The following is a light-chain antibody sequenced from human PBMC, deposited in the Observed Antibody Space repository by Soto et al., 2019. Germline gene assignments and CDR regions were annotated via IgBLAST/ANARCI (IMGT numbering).Light chain of an antibody. CDR2: EVN. CDR3: SSYASNNILYV. CDR1: SSDVGAYDY. Sequence: QSVLTQPASVSGSPGQSITISCTGTSSDVGAYDYVSWYQHPTGKAPKLIIYEVNNRPSGVSNRFSGSKSGNTASLTISGIQAEDEADYYCSSYASNNILYVFGTGTKVTVL. V-gene: IGLV2-14*01. J-gene: IGLJ1*01.